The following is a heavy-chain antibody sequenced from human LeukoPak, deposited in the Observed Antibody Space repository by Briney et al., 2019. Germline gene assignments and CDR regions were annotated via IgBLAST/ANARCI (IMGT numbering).Heavy chain of an antibody. J-gene: IGHJ4*02. CDR1: GFTFSSYS. D-gene: IGHD2-2*01. Sequence: GGSLRLSCAASGFTFSSYSMNWVRQAPGKGLEWISYISSSSSARYYAGSVKGRFTISRDDASNSLYLQMNSLRAEDTAIYYCARMSSSRLPGYWGQGALVTVSS. V-gene: IGHV3-48*01. CDR3: ARMSSSRLPGY. CDR2: ISSSSSAR.